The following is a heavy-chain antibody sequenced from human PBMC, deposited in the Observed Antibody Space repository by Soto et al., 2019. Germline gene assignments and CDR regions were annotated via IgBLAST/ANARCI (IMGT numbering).Heavy chain of an antibody. CDR3: ARARGGTTNYNDVFDI. V-gene: IGHV4-59*01. CDR1: GGSISSYY. CDR2: IYYSGST. J-gene: IGHJ3*02. Sequence: SETLSLTCTVSGGSISSYYWSWIRQPPGKGLEWIGYIYYSGSTNQNPSLKSRVTISVDTSKNQFSLKLSSVTAADTAVYYCARARGGTTNYNDVFDIWGKGTMVTVSS. D-gene: IGHD1-1*01.